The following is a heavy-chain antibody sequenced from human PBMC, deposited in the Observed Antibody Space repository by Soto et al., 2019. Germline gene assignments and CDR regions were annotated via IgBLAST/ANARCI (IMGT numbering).Heavy chain of an antibody. J-gene: IGHJ4*02. Sequence: GGSLRLSCAASGFTFGTYAMHWVRQAPGKGLEWVAVIYYDGSNRYYGDAVKGRFTISRDNSKNTLYLQMNSLRAEDTAVYYCAREYGSGSYYKYYFDYWGQGTLVTVSS. CDR3: AREYGSGSYYKYYFDY. CDR1: GFTFGTYA. CDR2: IYYDGSNR. D-gene: IGHD3-10*01. V-gene: IGHV3-33*01.